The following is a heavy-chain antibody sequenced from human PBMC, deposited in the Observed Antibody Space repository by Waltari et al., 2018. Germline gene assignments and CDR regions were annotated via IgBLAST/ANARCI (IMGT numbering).Heavy chain of an antibody. V-gene: IGHV4-30-4*08. D-gene: IGHD4-17*01. CDR3: AREPTVTTRGSLD. J-gene: IGHJ4*02. Sequence: QVQLQESGPGLVKPSQTLSLTCTVSGASIITADHYWSWIRQPPGKGLEWIGYIYYSGGTDYNPSLRSRVTISLDTSKNQFSLKLTSVTAADTAVYYCAREPTVTTRGSLDWDQGTLVTVSS. CDR1: GASIITADHY. CDR2: IYYSGGT.